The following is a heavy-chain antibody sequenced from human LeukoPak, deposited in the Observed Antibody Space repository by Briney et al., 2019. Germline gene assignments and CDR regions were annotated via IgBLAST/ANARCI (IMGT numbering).Heavy chain of an antibody. D-gene: IGHD2-2*01. J-gene: IGHJ5*02. CDR2: ISHDGMNA. CDR1: GLHFSGTA. CDR3: AREAKVCSSTSCYYRFDP. V-gene: IGHV3-23*01. Sequence: PGGSLRLSCAASGLHFSGTAMSWVRQAPGKGLEWVSAISHDGMNAYYADSVKGRFTISRDNAKNTLYLQMNSLRAEDTAVYYCAREAKVCSSTSCYYRFDPWGQGTLVTVSS.